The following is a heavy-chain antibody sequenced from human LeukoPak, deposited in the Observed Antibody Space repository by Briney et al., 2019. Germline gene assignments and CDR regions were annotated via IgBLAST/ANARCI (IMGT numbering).Heavy chain of an antibody. J-gene: IGHJ5*02. Sequence: GGSLRLSCAASGFTFSSYAMTWVRQAPGKGLQGVSAISGSGGSTYYADSVKGRFTISRDNSKNTLYLQMNSLRAEDTAVYYCAKMGELDWFDPWGQGTLVTVSS. CDR2: ISGSGGST. CDR1: GFTFSSYA. D-gene: IGHD1-7*01. V-gene: IGHV3-23*01. CDR3: AKMGELDWFDP.